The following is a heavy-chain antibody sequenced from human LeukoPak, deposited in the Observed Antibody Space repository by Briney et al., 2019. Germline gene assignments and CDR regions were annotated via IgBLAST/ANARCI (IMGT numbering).Heavy chain of an antibody. J-gene: IGHJ6*03. Sequence: PGGSLRLSCAASGFTFSSYSMNWVRQAPGKGLEWVSYISSSSSSTIYYAGSVKGRFTISRDNAKNSLYLQMNSLRAEDTAVYYCARNGTSQYSSSSYAVYYYYYMDVWGKGTTVTVSS. CDR2: ISSSSSSTI. D-gene: IGHD6-6*01. V-gene: IGHV3-48*04. CDR3: ARNGTSQYSSSSYAVYYYYYMDV. CDR1: GFTFSSYS.